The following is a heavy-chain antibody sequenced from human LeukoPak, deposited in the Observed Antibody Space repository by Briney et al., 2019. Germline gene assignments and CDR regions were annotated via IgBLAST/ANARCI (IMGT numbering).Heavy chain of an antibody. D-gene: IGHD5-24*01. J-gene: IGHJ4*02. CDR3: ARDGGYNYPAY. CDR1: GFTFSSYG. Sequence: PGGSLRLSCAASGFTFSSYGMHWVRQAPGKGLEWVAVISYDGSNKYYADSVKGRFTISRDNPNNTLYLQMNSLRADDTAFYYCARDGGYNYPAYWGQGTLVTVSS. CDR2: ISYDGSNK. V-gene: IGHV3-30*03.